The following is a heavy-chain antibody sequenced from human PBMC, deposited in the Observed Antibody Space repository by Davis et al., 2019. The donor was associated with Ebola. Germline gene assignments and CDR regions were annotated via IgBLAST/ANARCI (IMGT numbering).Heavy chain of an antibody. CDR3: ARALVPAAIWDWDYGMDV. CDR1: GFTFSSYA. CDR2: ISSSSSTI. J-gene: IGHJ6*02. D-gene: IGHD2-2*01. Sequence: GESLKISCAASGFTFSSYAMHWVRQAPGKGLEWVSYISSSSSTIYYADSVKGRFTISRDNAKNSLYLQMNSLRDEDTAVYYCARALVPAAIWDWDYGMDVWGQGTTVTVSS. V-gene: IGHV3-48*02.